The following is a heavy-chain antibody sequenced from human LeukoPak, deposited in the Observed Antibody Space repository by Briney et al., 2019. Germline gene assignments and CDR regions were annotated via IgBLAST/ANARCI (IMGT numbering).Heavy chain of an antibody. V-gene: IGHV4-59*01. J-gene: IGHJ4*02. CDR2: IYYSGST. CDR1: GGSISNYY. Sequence: SETLSLTCTVSGGSISNYYWSWIRQPPGKGLEWIGFIYYSGSTNCNPSLKSRVTISVDTSKNQFSLKLSSVTAADTAVYYCARDPVGYSYGYAPYFDYWGQGTLVTVSS. D-gene: IGHD5-18*01. CDR3: ARDPVGYSYGYAPYFDY.